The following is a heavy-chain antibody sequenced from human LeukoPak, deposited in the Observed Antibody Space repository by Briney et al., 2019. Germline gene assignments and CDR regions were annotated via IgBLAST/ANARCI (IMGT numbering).Heavy chain of an antibody. CDR1: GGSSSGYY. J-gene: IGHJ6*02. CDR2: INHSGST. Sequence: SETLSLTCAVYGGSSSGYYWSWIRQPPGKGLEWIGEINHSGSTNYNPSLKSRVTISVDTSKNQFSLKLSSVTAADTAVYYCASAGYCSSTSCYTADVWGQGTTVTVSS. CDR3: ASAGYCSSTSCYTADV. D-gene: IGHD2-2*02. V-gene: IGHV4-34*01.